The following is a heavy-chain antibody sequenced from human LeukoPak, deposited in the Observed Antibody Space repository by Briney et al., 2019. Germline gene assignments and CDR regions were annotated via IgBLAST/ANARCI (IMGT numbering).Heavy chain of an antibody. CDR3: ARDSTYYYGSGSSGPHYFDY. CDR1: GFTFSTYA. CDR2: LTNSGGGGVVT. Sequence: QAGGPLRFSCAASGFTFSTYAMSWVRQAPGKGLAWVSALTNSGGGGVVTYYADSVKGRFTISRDNSKNTLYLQLNSLRAEDTAVYYCARDSTYYYGSGSSGPHYFDYWGQGTLVTVSS. J-gene: IGHJ4*02. V-gene: IGHV3-23*01. D-gene: IGHD3-10*01.